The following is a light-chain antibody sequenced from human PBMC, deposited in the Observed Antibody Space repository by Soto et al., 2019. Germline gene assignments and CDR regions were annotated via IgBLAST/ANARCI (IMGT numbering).Light chain of an antibody. V-gene: IGLV2-14*01. Sequence: QSALTQPASVSGSPGQSITISCTGTSSDIGADDFVSWYQHHPDKTPKLIIFEVTYRPTGISHRFSASKSGNTASLTISGLEAEDEAFYSCSSYRKTTFPHVVFGGGTKVTVL. J-gene: IGLJ2*01. CDR3: SSYRKTTFPHVV. CDR2: EVT. CDR1: SSDIGADDF.